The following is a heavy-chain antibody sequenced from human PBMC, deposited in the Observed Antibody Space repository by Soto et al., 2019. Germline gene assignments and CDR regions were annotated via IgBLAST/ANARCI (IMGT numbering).Heavy chain of an antibody. Sequence: KNRRASVKVSCKASGYTFTSYAMHWVRQAPGQRLEWMGWINAGNGNTKYSQKFQGRVTITRDTSASTAYMELSSLRSEDTAVYYCARSPRLHDGRPFDYWGQGTLVTVSS. D-gene: IGHD1-1*01. CDR1: GYTFTSYA. CDR3: ARSPRLHDGRPFDY. V-gene: IGHV1-3*01. J-gene: IGHJ4*02. CDR2: INAGNGNT.